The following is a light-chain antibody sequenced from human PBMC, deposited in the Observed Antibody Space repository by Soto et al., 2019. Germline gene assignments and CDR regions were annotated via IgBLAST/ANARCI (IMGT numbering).Light chain of an antibody. Sequence: QSVLTQPPSMSGAPGQGVAMSCTGSSSSLGAGYDVHWYQRLPGASPKLLIYDNTHRPSGVPNRFSGSKSGTSASLANTGLQAEDEADYYCHSYDSGLSGHWGFGGGTQLTVL. V-gene: IGLV1-40*01. CDR2: DNT. CDR3: HSYDSGLSGHWG. J-gene: IGLJ3*02. CDR1: SSSLGAGYD.